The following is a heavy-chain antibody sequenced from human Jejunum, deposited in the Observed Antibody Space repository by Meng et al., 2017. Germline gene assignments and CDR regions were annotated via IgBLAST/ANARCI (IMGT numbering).Heavy chain of an antibody. CDR3: ARGRDAYNYHSDAFDI. CDR2: MYYSGST. V-gene: IGHV4-38-2*02. D-gene: IGHD5-24*01. CDR1: GYSITSAFY. Sequence: SETLSLTCTVSGYSITSAFYWGWIRQPPGRGLEWIGSMYYSGSTNYNPSLKSRVTISMDTSKNQFSLKLSSVTAADTAVYYCARGRDAYNYHSDAFDIWGQGAMVTVSS. J-gene: IGHJ3*02.